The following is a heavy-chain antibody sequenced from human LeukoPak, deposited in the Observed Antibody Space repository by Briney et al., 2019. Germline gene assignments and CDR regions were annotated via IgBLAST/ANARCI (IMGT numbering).Heavy chain of an antibody. D-gene: IGHD6-13*01. CDR2: IKHSGST. Sequence: SEALSLTCAVYGGSFNGHHWTWSRQAPGKGLEWSGEIKHSGSTNYHLSLKSRVTISVDTSKNQFSLKLRPVTAAHTAVYYCARATAAAGYAFDIWGQGTMVTVSS. CDR1: GGSFNGHH. CDR3: ARATAAAGYAFDI. J-gene: IGHJ3*02. V-gene: IGHV4-34*01.